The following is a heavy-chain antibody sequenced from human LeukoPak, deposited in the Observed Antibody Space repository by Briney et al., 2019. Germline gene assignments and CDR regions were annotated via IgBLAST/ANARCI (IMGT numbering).Heavy chain of an antibody. D-gene: IGHD1-14*01. CDR2: ISGSADST. V-gene: IGHV3-23*01. Sequence: GGSLRLSCAASGFTFSSYAMSWVRQAPGKGLEWVSAISGSADSTYYADSVKGRFTISRDNSKNTLYLQVNSLRAEDTAVYYCAKPLPRYYYYMDVWGKGTTVTVSS. CDR3: AKPLPRYYYYMDV. CDR1: GFTFSSYA. J-gene: IGHJ6*03.